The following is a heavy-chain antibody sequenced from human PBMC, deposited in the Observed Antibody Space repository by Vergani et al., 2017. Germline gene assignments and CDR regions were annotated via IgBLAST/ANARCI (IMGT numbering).Heavy chain of an antibody. CDR1: GFTFIMHA. D-gene: IGHD3-22*01. CDR2: LSASDRRT. J-gene: IGHJ4*02. V-gene: IGHV3-23*01. CDR3: ASQYYYDSSGKRGY. Sequence: EVQLLESGGDLVQPGGSLRLSCAASGFTFIMHAMSWVRQAPGKGLEWVSTLSASDRRTHYADSVKGRFTISRDNSKNTLFLHMNSLRPEDTALYYCASQYYYDSSGKRGYWGQGTLVTVSS.